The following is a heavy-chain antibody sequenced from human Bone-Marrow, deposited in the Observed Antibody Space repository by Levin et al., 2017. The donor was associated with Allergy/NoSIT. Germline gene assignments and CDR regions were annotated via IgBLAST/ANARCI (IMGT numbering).Heavy chain of an antibody. Sequence: GESLKISCKASGYTFTSHGITWVRQAPGQGLEWMGWISADNGNTDYAQKFQGRVTMTTDPSTSTAYMELRSLRFDDTAVYYCARVRQLIRDYWGQGTLVSVSS. CDR1: GYTFTSHG. CDR3: ARVRQLIRDY. J-gene: IGHJ4*02. D-gene: IGHD6-13*01. CDR2: ISADNGNT. V-gene: IGHV1-18*01.